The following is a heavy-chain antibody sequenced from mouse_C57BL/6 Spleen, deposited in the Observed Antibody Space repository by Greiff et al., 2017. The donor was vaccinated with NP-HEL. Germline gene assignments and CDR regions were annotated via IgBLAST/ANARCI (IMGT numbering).Heavy chain of an antibody. J-gene: IGHJ3*01. CDR2: ISDGGSYT. Sequence: EVKLMESGGGLVKPGGSLKLSCAASGFTFSSYAMSWVRQTPEKRLEWVATISDGGSYTYYPDNVKGRFTISRDNAKNNLYLQISHLKSEDTAMYYCAREDYGSSFAWFAYWGQGTLVTVSA. CDR3: AREDYGSSFAWFAY. D-gene: IGHD1-1*01. CDR1: GFTFSSYA. V-gene: IGHV5-4*01.